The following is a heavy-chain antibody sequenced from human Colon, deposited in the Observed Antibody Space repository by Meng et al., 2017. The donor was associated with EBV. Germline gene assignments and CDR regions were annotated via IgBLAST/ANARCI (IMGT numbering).Heavy chain of an antibody. D-gene: IGHD2-21*01. V-gene: IGHV4-30-4*01. CDR2: IHHSGSA. Sequence: QLQELGPGVVEPSHTLSSTCKVSCGSMGSGNYYWSLIRQPPGKGLECIGYIHHSGSAYYNPSLKSRVSISVDTSKNQFSLNLNSMTAADTAVYYCASFDHIPRRNYFDYWGQGTLVTVSS. J-gene: IGHJ4*02. CDR1: CGSMGSGNYY. CDR3: ASFDHIPRRNYFDY.